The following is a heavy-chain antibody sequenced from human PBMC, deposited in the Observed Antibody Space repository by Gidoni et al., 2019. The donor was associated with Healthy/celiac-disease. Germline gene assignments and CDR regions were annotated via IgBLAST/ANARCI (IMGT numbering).Heavy chain of an antibody. J-gene: IGHJ6*02. D-gene: IGHD3-16*01. CDR2: IKQDGSEK. Sequence: EVQLVESGGGLVQPGGSLRLSCAASGFTFSSYWMSWVRQAPGKGLEWVAKIKQDGSEKYYVDSGKGRFTISRDNAKNSLYLQMNSLRAEDTAVYYCARDRVYYDYVWGSYSNYYYGMDVWGQGTTVTVSS. CDR1: GFTFSSYW. V-gene: IGHV3-7*01. CDR3: ARDRVYYDYVWGSYSNYYYGMDV.